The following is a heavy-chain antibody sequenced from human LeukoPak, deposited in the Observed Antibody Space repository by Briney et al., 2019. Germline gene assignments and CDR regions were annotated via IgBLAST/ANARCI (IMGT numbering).Heavy chain of an antibody. Sequence: SETLSLACAVYGGSFSGYYWSWIRQPPGKGLEWIGEINHSGSTNYNPSLKSRVTISVDTSKNQFSLKLSSVTAADTAVYYCARLRIMITFGGVIAFHWFDPWGQGTLVTVSS. CDR3: ARLRIMITFGGVIAFHWFDP. CDR2: INHSGST. J-gene: IGHJ5*02. CDR1: GGSFSGYY. D-gene: IGHD3-16*02. V-gene: IGHV4-34*01.